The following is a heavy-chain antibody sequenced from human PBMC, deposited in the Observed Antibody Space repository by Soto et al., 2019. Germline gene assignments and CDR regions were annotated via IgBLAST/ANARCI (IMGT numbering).Heavy chain of an antibody. CDR3: ARGENCSRSCCAAKGFDP. Sequence: QVQLVQSGAEVKMPGSSVKVSCEASGGTFSSYTISWVRQAPGQGLEWMGRIIPILGITNYAQKFQVRVTITADKATSTAYMELSRLRSEDTAVYYCARGENCSRSCCAAKGFDPWGQGTLVTVSS. V-gene: IGHV1-69*02. CDR2: IIPILGIT. CDR1: GGTFSSYT. D-gene: IGHD2-2*01. J-gene: IGHJ5*02.